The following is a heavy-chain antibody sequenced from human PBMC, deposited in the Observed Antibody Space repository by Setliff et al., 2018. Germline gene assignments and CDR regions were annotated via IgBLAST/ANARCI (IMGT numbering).Heavy chain of an antibody. V-gene: IGHV4-38-2*02. CDR2: ISYSGST. CDR1: GYSISSAYY. Sequence: SETLSLTCTVSGYSISSAYYWGWIRQPPGKGLEWIGSISYSGSTYYNPSLKSRVTISVDTSKNQFSLKLNSVTAADMAVYYCAREQWLDPPGYYYMDVWAKGTTVTVSS. J-gene: IGHJ6*03. D-gene: IGHD6-19*01. CDR3: AREQWLDPPGYYYMDV.